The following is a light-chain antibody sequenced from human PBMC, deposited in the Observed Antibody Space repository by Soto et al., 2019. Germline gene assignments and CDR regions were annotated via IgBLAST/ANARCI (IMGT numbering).Light chain of an antibody. Sequence: EIVLTQSPGTLSLSPGERATLSCRASQSVSSSYLAWYQQKPGQAPRLLIYGASSRATGIPDRFSGSGSGTDFTLTISRLEPEDFAVYYCQQYGRSLLTFGGGTKAEIK. CDR2: GAS. V-gene: IGKV3-20*01. J-gene: IGKJ4*01. CDR1: QSVSSSY. CDR3: QQYGRSLLT.